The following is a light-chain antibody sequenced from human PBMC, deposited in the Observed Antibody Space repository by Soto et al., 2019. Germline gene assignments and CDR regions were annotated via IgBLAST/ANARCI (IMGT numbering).Light chain of an antibody. CDR3: QQYNNWPPYN. CDR2: GAS. V-gene: IGKV3-15*01. CDR1: QSVSND. Sequence: EIVMTQSPATLSVSPGERATLSCRASQSVSNDLAWYQQKPGQAPRLLIYGASTRATDIPARFSGSGSGTEFTLTISSLQSEDLAVYYCQQYNNWPPYNFGQGTKLEIK. J-gene: IGKJ2*01.